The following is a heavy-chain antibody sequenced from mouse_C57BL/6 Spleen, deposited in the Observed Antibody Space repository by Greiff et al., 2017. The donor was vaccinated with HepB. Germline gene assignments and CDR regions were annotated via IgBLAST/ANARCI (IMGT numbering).Heavy chain of an antibody. V-gene: IGHV1-82*01. CDR1: GYAFSSSW. J-gene: IGHJ2*01. Sequence: VHLVESGPELVKPGASVKISCKASGYAFSSSWMNWVKQRPGKGLEWIGRIYPGDGDTNYNGKFKGKATLTADKSSSTAYMQLSSLTSEDSAVYFCARSVYYGSSYRGYWGQGTTLTVSS. CDR3: ARSVYYGSSYRGY. CDR2: IYPGDGDT. D-gene: IGHD1-1*01.